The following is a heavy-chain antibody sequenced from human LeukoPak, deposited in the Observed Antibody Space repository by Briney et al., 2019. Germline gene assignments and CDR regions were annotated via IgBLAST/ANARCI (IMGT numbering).Heavy chain of an antibody. V-gene: IGHV4-39*07. CDR1: GGSISSSSYY. J-gene: IGHJ3*02. D-gene: IGHD3-22*01. CDR2: IYYSGST. CDR3: ARAGYYYDYDAFDI. Sequence: SETLSLTCTVSGGSISSSSYYWGWIRQPPGKGLEWIGSIYYSGSTYYNPSLKSRVTISVDTSKNQFSLKLSSVTAADTAVYYCARAGYYYDYDAFDIWGQGTMVTVSS.